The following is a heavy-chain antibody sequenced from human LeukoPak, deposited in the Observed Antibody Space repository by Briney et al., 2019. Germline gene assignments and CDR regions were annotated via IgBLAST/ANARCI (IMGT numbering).Heavy chain of an antibody. Sequence: GASVKVSCKASGGTFSSYAISWVRQAPGQGLEWMGGIIPIFGTANYAQKFQGRVTITADESTSTAYMELSSLRSEDTAVYYCARVQGKCSYGHFDYWGQGTLVTVSS. D-gene: IGHD5-18*01. J-gene: IGHJ4*02. CDR1: GGTFSSYA. V-gene: IGHV1-69*13. CDR3: ARVQGKCSYGHFDY. CDR2: IIPIFGTA.